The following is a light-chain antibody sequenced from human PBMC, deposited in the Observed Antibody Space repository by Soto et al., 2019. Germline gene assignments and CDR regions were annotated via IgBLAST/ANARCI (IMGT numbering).Light chain of an antibody. J-gene: IGLJ1*01. CDR3: SSYSSNSTLYV. CDR2: EVT. Sequence: QSVLTQPVSVSGSPGQSITISCPGTTSDVVAYNYVPCYQQHPDKAPKLMIYEVTTRTSGVFARFSGSKSGNTASLPISGLQAEDEADYHCSSYSSNSTLYVFGTGTKVTVL. CDR1: TSDVVAYNY. V-gene: IGLV2-14*01.